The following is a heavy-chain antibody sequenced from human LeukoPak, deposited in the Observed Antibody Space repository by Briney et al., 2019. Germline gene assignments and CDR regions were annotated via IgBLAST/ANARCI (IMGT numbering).Heavy chain of an antibody. V-gene: IGHV3-21*01. Sequence: GGSLRLPCAASGFTFSSYSMNWVRQAPGKGLEWVSSISSSSSYIYYADSVKGRFTISRDNAKNSLYLQMNSLRAEDTAVYYCAGARGRFGSDNWGQGTLVTVSS. CDR1: GFTFSSYS. CDR2: ISSSSSYI. J-gene: IGHJ4*02. D-gene: IGHD3-10*01. CDR3: AGARGRFGSDN.